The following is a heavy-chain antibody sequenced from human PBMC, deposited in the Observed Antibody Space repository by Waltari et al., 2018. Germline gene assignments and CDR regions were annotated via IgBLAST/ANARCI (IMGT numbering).Heavy chain of an antibody. V-gene: IGHV1-69*05. CDR1: GGTFSSYA. CDR2: ISPICGTA. J-gene: IGHJ4*02. Sequence: QVQLVQSGAEVKKPGSSVKVSCKASGGTFSSYAISWVRQAPGQGLEWMGGISPICGTANYGQKFQGRGTITTDEATSTAYMELSRLRAEDTAVEYCARGSLRELELWYFDYWGQGTLVTVSS. CDR3: ARGSLRELELWYFDY. D-gene: IGHD1-7*01.